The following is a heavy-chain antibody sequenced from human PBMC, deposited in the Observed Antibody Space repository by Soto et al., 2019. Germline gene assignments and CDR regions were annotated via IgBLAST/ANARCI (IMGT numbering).Heavy chain of an antibody. V-gene: IGHV3-23*01. Sequence: VGSLRLSCAASGFSFSIYAMSWVRQAPGKGLEWVSAISGSGGSTYYADSVKGRFTISRDNSKNTLYLQMNSLRAEDTAVYYCAKDSRIAYQLPAPYGMDVWGQGTTVTVSS. CDR1: GFSFSIYA. CDR2: ISGSGGST. CDR3: AKDSRIAYQLPAPYGMDV. D-gene: IGHD2-2*01. J-gene: IGHJ6*02.